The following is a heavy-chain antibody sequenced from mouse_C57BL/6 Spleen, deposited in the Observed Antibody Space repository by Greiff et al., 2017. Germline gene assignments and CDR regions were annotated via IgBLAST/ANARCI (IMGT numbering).Heavy chain of an antibody. D-gene: IGHD2-5*01. Sequence: QVQLQQPGAELVKPGASVKLSCKASGYTFTSYWMHWVKQRPGQGLEWIGMIHPNSGSTNYNEKFKSKATLTVDKSSSTAYMQLSSLTSEDSAVYYWARGYSNYHLYAMDYWGQGTSVTVSS. CDR1: GYTFTSYW. J-gene: IGHJ4*01. CDR2: IHPNSGST. CDR3: ARGYSNYHLYAMDY. V-gene: IGHV1-64*01.